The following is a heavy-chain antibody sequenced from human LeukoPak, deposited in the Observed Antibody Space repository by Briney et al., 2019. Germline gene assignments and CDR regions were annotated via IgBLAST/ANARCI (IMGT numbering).Heavy chain of an antibody. V-gene: IGHV3-33*01. Sequence: PGMSLRLSCAASGFIFSSHGMHWVRQAPGKGLEWVAVIWYDGSYIYYADSVKGRFTISRDNSKNTLYLQMNSLRGEDTAVYYCARLLDTTGYYADYWGQGTLVTVSS. CDR3: ARLLDTTGYYADY. CDR1: GFIFSSHG. D-gene: IGHD3-9*01. J-gene: IGHJ4*02. CDR2: IWYDGSYI.